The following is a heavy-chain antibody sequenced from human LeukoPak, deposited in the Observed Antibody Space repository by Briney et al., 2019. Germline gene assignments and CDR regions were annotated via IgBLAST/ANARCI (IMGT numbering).Heavy chain of an antibody. CDR2: ISSTGGTI. Sequence: GGSLRLSCTASGFTFSSNSMNWVRQAPGKGLEWVSYISSTGGTIYYADSMKGRFTISRDNAKNSLYLQMNSLRVEDTAVYYCASTIVTTVYPPGWYFDLWGRGTQVTVSS. D-gene: IGHD4-17*01. CDR3: ASTIVTTVYPPGWYFDL. V-gene: IGHV3-48*04. CDR1: GFTFSSNS. J-gene: IGHJ2*01.